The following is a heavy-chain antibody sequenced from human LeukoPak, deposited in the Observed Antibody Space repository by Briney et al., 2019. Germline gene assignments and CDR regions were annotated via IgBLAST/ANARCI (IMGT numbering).Heavy chain of an antibody. Sequence: SQTLSLTCAVSGGSISSGGYSWSWIRQPPGKGLEWIGYIYYSGSTYYNPSLKSRVTISVDTSKNQFSLKLSSVTAADTAVYYCARCITMVRGVYYYYMDVWGKGTTVTISS. CDR3: ARCITMVRGVYYYYMDV. CDR1: GGSISSGGYS. D-gene: IGHD3-10*01. J-gene: IGHJ6*03. V-gene: IGHV4-30-2*03. CDR2: IYYSGST.